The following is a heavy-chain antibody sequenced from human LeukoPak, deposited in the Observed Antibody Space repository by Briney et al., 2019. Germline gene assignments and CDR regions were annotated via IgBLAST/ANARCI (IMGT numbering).Heavy chain of an antibody. Sequence: SGTLSLTCAVSGGSISSSNWWSWVRQPPGKGLEWIGEIYHSESTNYNPSLKSRVTISVDKSKNQFSLKLDSVTAADTAMYYCARSRATSWFGDYLDYWGQGTLVTVSS. CDR1: GGSISSSNW. CDR2: IYHSEST. V-gene: IGHV4-4*02. CDR3: ARSRATSWFGDYLDY. J-gene: IGHJ4*02. D-gene: IGHD3-10*01.